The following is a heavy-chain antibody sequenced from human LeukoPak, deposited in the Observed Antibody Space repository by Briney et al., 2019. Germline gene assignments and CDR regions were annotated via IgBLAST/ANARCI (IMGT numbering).Heavy chain of an antibody. V-gene: IGHV4-4*09. J-gene: IGHJ6*03. D-gene: IGHD3-3*01. Sequence: SETLSLTCTVSGGSISSYYWSWIRQPPGKGLEWIGYIYTSGSTNYNPSLKSRVTISVDTSKNQFSLQLSSVTAADTAVYYCARGAYDFWRDYYMDVWGKGTTVTVSS. CDR3: ARGAYDFWRDYYMDV. CDR1: GGSISSYY. CDR2: IYTSGST.